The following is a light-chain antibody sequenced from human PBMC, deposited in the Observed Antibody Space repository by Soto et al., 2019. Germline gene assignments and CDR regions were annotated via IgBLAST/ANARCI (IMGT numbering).Light chain of an antibody. CDR1: KLGDKY. J-gene: IGLJ2*01. Sequence: SYELTQPPSVSVSTGQTASITCSGDKLGDKYACWYQQKPGQSPVLVIYQDSKRPSGIPERFSGSNSGNTATLTISGTQAMDEADYYCQAWDSSTVVFGGGTKPTVL. V-gene: IGLV3-1*01. CDR2: QDS. CDR3: QAWDSSTVV.